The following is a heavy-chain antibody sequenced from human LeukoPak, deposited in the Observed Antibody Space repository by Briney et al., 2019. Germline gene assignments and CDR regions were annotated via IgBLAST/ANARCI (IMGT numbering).Heavy chain of an antibody. Sequence: SETLSFTCTVSGGSISSGDYYWTWIRQPPGKGLEWIGYIYHSGSTHYKASLKSRLTISLDTSKNQFSLRLTSVTAADTAVYFCARGVRGIMVRGAITDLNWFDPWGQGTLVAVSS. V-gene: IGHV4-30-4*01. CDR2: IYHSGST. D-gene: IGHD3-10*01. CDR1: GGSISSGDYY. CDR3: ARGVRGIMVRGAITDLNWFDP. J-gene: IGHJ5*02.